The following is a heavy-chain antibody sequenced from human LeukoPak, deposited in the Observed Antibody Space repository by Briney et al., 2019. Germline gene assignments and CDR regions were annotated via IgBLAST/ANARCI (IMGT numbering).Heavy chain of an antibody. Sequence: MSSQTLSLTCTVSGGSISSGGYYWSWIRQHPGKGLEWIGYIYYSGSTYYNPSLKSRVTISVDTSKNQFSLKLSSVTAADTAVYYCARDLSLVYLTWAYGSGNWFDPWGQGTLVTVSS. CDR2: IYYSGST. J-gene: IGHJ5*02. V-gene: IGHV4-31*03. CDR1: GGSISSGGYY. CDR3: ARDLSLVYLTWAYGSGNWFDP. D-gene: IGHD3-10*01.